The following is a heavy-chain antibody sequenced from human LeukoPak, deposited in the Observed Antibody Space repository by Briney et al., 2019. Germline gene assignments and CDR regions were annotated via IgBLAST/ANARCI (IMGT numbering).Heavy chain of an antibody. Sequence: TGGSLRLSCAASGFTFSNYNMNWVRQPPGKGLQWVSYISSSSNIIYYADSVKGRFTISRDNAKNSLFLQMNSLRAEDTAVYYCARDFAREFTIDYWGQGTLLTVSS. CDR3: ARDFAREFTIDY. V-gene: IGHV3-48*01. D-gene: IGHD3-10*01. J-gene: IGHJ4*02. CDR1: GFTFSNYN. CDR2: ISSSSNII.